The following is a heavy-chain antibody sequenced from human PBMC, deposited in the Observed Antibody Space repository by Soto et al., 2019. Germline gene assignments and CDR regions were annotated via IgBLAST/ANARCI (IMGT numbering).Heavy chain of an antibody. Sequence: GASVKVSCKASGGTFSSYAISWVRQAPGQGLEWMGGIIPIFGTANYAQKFQGRVTITADESTSTAYMELSSLRSEDTAVYYCARGISVWGSYRYTGNHYYYGMDVWGQGTTVTVSS. CDR2: IIPIFGTA. D-gene: IGHD3-16*02. J-gene: IGHJ6*02. CDR3: ARGISVWGSYRYTGNHYYYGMDV. V-gene: IGHV1-69*13. CDR1: GGTFSSYA.